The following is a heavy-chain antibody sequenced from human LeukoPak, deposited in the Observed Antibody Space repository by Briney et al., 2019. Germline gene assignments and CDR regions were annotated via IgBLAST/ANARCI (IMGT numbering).Heavy chain of an antibody. D-gene: IGHD3-10*01. V-gene: IGHV4-59*10. J-gene: IGHJ6*03. CDR2: IYTSGST. CDR3: AREMVRGVKYYYYYMDV. CDR1: GGSISSYY. Sequence: SETLSLTCAVYGGSISSYYWSWIRQPAGKGLEWIGRIYTSGSTNYNPSLKSRVTMSVDTSKNQFSLKLSSVTAADTAVYYCAREMVRGVKYYYYYMDVWGKGTTVTISS.